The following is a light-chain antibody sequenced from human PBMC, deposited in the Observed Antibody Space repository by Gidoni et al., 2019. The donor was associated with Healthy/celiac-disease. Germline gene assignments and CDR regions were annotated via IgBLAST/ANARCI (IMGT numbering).Light chain of an antibody. CDR3: QQYYSTPYT. CDR1: QSVLYSSNNKNY. CDR2: WAS. J-gene: IGKJ2*01. V-gene: IGKV4-1*01. Sequence: DIVMTQSPDSLAVSLCERATINCTSSQSVLYSSNNKNYLVWYQQKQGQPPKLLIYWASTRESGVPDRYSGSGSGTDFTLTISSLQAEDGAVYYCQQYYSTPYTFGQGTKLEIK.